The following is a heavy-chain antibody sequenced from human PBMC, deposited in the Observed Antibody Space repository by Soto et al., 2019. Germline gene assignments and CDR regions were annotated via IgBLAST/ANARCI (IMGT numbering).Heavy chain of an antibody. CDR3: VRVGVGTGNHFDS. D-gene: IGHD1-26*01. Sequence: SETLSLTCSVSNGSISGFYWTWIRQPPGKILEWIGYIHYSGRTDYNPSLTSRATMSVDTSKNQFSLNLKSITAADTAVYYCVRVGVGTGNHFDSWGRGTLVTVSS. J-gene: IGHJ4*02. CDR2: IHYSGRT. CDR1: NGSISGFY. V-gene: IGHV4-59*12.